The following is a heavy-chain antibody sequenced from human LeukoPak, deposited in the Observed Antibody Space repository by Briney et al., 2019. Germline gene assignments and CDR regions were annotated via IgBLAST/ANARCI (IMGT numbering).Heavy chain of an antibody. CDR1: GGSISSYC. Sequence: SETLSLTCTVSGGSISSYCWSWIRQPAGKGLEWIGRIYTSGSTNYNPSLKSRVTMSVDTSKNQFSLKLSSVTAADTAMYYCARDLSYYDSSGFYYYYYYMDVWGTGTTVTVSS. CDR3: ARDLSYYDSSGFYYYYYYMDV. V-gene: IGHV4-4*07. CDR2: IYTSGST. J-gene: IGHJ6*03. D-gene: IGHD3-22*01.